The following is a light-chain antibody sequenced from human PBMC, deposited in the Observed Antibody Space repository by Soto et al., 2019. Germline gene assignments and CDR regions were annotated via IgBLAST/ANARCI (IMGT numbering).Light chain of an antibody. CDR2: AAS. CDR1: QGTSSY. J-gene: IGKJ1*01. CDR3: QQYYSYPR. Sequence: AIRMTQSPSSLSASTGDRVTITCRASQGTSSYLAWYQQKPGKAPKLLIYAASTLQSGVPSRFSGSGSGTDFTLTISRLQSEDFATYYCQQYYSYPRFGQGTKVEIK. V-gene: IGKV1-8*01.